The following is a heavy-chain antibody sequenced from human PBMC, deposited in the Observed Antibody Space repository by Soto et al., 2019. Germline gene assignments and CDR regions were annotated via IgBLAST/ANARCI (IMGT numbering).Heavy chain of an antibody. D-gene: IGHD3-10*01. J-gene: IGHJ5*02. CDR3: ATDPLLLWFGDRTWFDP. CDR2: FDPEDGET. CDR1: GYTLTELS. Sequence: ASVKVSCKVSGYTLTELSMHWVRQAPGKGLEWMGGFDPEDGETIYAQKFQGRVTMTGDTSTDTAYMELSSLRSEDTAVYYCATDPLLLWFGDRTWFDPWGQGTLVTVSS. V-gene: IGHV1-24*01.